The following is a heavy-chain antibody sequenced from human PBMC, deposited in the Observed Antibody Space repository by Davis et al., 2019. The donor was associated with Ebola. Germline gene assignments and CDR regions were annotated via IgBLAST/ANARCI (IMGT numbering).Heavy chain of an antibody. V-gene: IGHV3-48*03. CDR1: GFTFSGYG. CDR3: TRALDTAILDYFDL. J-gene: IGHJ4*02. D-gene: IGHD5-18*01. Sequence: GGSLRLSCAASGFTFSGYGMNWVRQAPGKGLEWVSFVSVNGATTYYADSVKGRFTISRDNAKKSVYLQMNGLRAEDTAVYYCTRALDTAILDYFDLWGPGTLVTVSS. CDR2: VSVNGATT.